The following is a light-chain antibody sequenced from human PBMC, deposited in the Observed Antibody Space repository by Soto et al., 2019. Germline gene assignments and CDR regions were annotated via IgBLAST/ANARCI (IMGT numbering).Light chain of an antibody. CDR1: QSVNGF. Sequence: VMTQSPVPLSVFPGESVTLSCRASQSVNGFLDWFQHKPGQAPRLVLKRIFIRAIGVPARFSGSGSETEFTLTINGLQSEDSGVYYCLQHYAWPWTFGQGTKVDI. J-gene: IGKJ1*01. CDR2: RIF. CDR3: LQHYAWPWT. V-gene: IGKV3-15*01.